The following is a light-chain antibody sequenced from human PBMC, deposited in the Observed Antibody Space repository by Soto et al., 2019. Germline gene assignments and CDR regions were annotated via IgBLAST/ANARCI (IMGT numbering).Light chain of an antibody. CDR1: QSVSSK. CDR3: QHYHTWLWT. Sequence: EIVMTQSPATLSVSPGERATLSCRARQSVSSKLAWYQQKPGQGPRLLIYGASTRATGIPARFSGSGSGTEFTLTISSLQSEDFAVYYCQHYHTWLWTFGQRTKVEIK. CDR2: GAS. V-gene: IGKV3-15*01. J-gene: IGKJ1*01.